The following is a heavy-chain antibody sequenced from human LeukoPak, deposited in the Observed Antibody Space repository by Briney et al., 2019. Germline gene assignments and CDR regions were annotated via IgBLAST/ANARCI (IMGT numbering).Heavy chain of an antibody. CDR1: GFTFSSYG. Sequence: GGSLRLSCAASGFTFSSYGMHWVRQAPGKGLEWVAVIWYDGSNKYCADSVKGRFTISRDNSKNTLYLQMNSLRAEDTAVYYCARKDYGDYDRDWFDPWGQGTLVTVSS. CDR3: ARKDYGDYDRDWFDP. D-gene: IGHD4-17*01. V-gene: IGHV3-33*01. CDR2: IWYDGSNK. J-gene: IGHJ5*02.